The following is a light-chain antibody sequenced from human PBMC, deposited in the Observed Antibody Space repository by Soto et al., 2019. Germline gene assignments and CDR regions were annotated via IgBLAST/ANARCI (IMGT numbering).Light chain of an antibody. J-gene: IGKJ1*01. CDR3: QKYNSAPWT. V-gene: IGKV1-27*01. CDR2: AAS. Sequence: DIQMTQSPFSLSASVGDRVTITCRASQGISNYLAWYQQKPGKVPKLLIYAASTLQSGVPSRFSGSGSGTEFTLNISSLQPEDVATYYCQKYNSAPWTFGQGTKVEIK. CDR1: QGISNY.